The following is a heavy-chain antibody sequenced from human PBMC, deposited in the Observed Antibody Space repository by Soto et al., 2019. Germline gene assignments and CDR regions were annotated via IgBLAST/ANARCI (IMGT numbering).Heavy chain of an antibody. D-gene: IGHD4-17*01. Sequence: QVQLLESEGGVVQPGRSLRLSCAASGFTFSSYAIHWLRQAPGKGLEWVAVISYDGSHKYYADSVKDRFTISRDNSKNTLYVQMSSLRAEDTAVYYCARAGTTVTTAWYFDLWGRGTLVTVSS. V-gene: IGHV3-30-3*01. CDR1: GFTFSSYA. J-gene: IGHJ2*01. CDR2: ISYDGSHK. CDR3: ARAGTTVTTAWYFDL.